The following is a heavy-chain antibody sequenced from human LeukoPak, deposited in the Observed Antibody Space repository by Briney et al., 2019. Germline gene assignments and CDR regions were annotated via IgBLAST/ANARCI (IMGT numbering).Heavy chain of an antibody. V-gene: IGHV1-18*01. CDR1: DYTFTSYG. J-gene: IGHJ3*01. CDR3: ARVGAGGPRRALDV. CDR2: ISAYNGNT. Sequence: AASVKVSCKASDYTFTSYGISWVRQAPEQGLEWMGWISAYNGNTNYAQKLQGRVTMTTDTSTSTAYMELRSLRSDDTAVYYCARVGAGGPRRALDVWGQGTMVTVSS. D-gene: IGHD6-13*01.